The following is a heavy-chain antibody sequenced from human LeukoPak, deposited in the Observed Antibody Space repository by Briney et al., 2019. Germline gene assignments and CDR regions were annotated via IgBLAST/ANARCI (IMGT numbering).Heavy chain of an antibody. CDR2: INDSGST. CDR1: GGSFSGYY. D-gene: IGHD3-10*01. J-gene: IGHJ5*02. CDR3: AREVLSMVRGVIPKEAWGWFDP. Sequence: SETLSLTCAVYGGSFSGYYWSWIRQPPGKGLEWIGEINDSGSTNYNPSLKSRVTISVDTSKNQFSLKLRSVTAADTAVYYCAREVLSMVRGVIPKEAWGWFDPWGQGTLVTVSS. V-gene: IGHV4-34*01.